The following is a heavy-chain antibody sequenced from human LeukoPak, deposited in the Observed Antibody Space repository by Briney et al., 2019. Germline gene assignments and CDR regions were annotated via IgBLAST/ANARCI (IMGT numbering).Heavy chain of an antibody. Sequence: GRSLRLSCAASGFTFSIYTIHWVRQAPGKGLEWVAATSYAGSTEHYADSVMGRFTVSRDDSKNTVYLQVNSLRAEDTAVYYCARDGPSHSSGYYFDYWGQGTLVSVSS. D-gene: IGHD6-19*01. CDR3: ARDGPSHSSGYYFDY. CDR2: TSYAGSTE. V-gene: IGHV3-30-3*01. CDR1: GFTFSIYT. J-gene: IGHJ4*02.